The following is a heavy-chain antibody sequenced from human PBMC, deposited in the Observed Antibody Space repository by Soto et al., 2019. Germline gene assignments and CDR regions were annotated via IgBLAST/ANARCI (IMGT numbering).Heavy chain of an antibody. D-gene: IGHD3-10*01. CDR3: ARDNTMVRGYYYGMDV. V-gene: IGHV1-2*04. J-gene: IGHJ6*02. CDR1: GYTFTGYY. CDR2: INPNSGGT. Sequence: AASVKVSCKASGYTFTGYYMHWVRQAPGRGLEWMGWINPNSGGTNYAQKFQGWVTMTRDTSISTAYMELSRLRSDDTAVYYCARDNTMVRGYYYGMDVWGQGTTVTVSS.